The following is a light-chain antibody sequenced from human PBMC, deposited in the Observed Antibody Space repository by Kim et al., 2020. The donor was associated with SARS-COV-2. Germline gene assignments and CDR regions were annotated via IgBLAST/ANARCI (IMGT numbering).Light chain of an antibody. Sequence: GQSITISCTGTSSDVGTYNYVSWHQQHPGKAPKLVIYDVTKRPSGVSNRFSGSKSGNTASLTISGLQAEDEADYYCSSFTSSRSWVFGGGTQLTVL. V-gene: IGLV2-14*04. CDR3: SSFTSSRSWV. CDR2: DVT. J-gene: IGLJ3*02. CDR1: SSDVGTYNY.